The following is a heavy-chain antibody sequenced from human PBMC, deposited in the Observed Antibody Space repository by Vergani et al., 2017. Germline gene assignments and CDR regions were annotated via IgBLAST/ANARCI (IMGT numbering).Heavy chain of an antibody. J-gene: IGHJ6*02. CDR2: IRYDGSNK. V-gene: IGHV3-30*02. Sequence: QVQLVESGGGVVQPGGSLRLSCAASGFTFSSYGMHWVRQAPGKGLEWVAFIRYDGSNKYYADSVKGRFTISRDNSKNTLYLQMNSLRAEDTAVYYCAKEGYSYVPYYYYGMDVWGQGTTVTVSS. D-gene: IGHD5-18*01. CDR3: AKEGYSYVPYYYYGMDV. CDR1: GFTFSSYG.